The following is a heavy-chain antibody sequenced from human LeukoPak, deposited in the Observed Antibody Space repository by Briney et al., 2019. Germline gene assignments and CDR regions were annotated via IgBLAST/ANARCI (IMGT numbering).Heavy chain of an antibody. J-gene: IGHJ4*02. Sequence: ASVKVSCKASGYTFTSYGISWVRQAPGQGLEWMGWISAYNGNTNYAQKLQGRVTMTTDTSTSTAYMELSSLRSDDTAVYYCARDSPLITGTTSRLFDYWGQGTLVTVSS. CDR2: ISAYNGNT. CDR3: ARDSPLITGTTSRLFDY. CDR1: GYTFTSYG. D-gene: IGHD1-7*01. V-gene: IGHV1-18*01.